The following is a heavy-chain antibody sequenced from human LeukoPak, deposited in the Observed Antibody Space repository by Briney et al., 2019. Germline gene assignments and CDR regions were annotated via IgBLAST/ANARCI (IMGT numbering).Heavy chain of an antibody. CDR1: GFTFTSAW. D-gene: IGHD3-10*01. V-gene: IGHV3-7*01. Sequence: GSLRFSCAASGFTFTSAWMSWLRQTPEKGLEWVAHMNEDGSGRFYVDSAKGRFTISRDDTQNSVYLQMNSLRVEDTAAYYCAAWFGESVPWGQGTLVTVSS. J-gene: IGHJ5*02. CDR3: AAWFGESVP. CDR2: MNEDGSGR.